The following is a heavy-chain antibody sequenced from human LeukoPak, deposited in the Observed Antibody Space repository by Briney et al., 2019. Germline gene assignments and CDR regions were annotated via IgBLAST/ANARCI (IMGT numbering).Heavy chain of an antibody. Sequence: SQTLSLTCTVSGGSISSGGYYWSWIRQPPGTGLEWIGYIYHSGSTYYNPSLKSRVTISVDRSKNQFSLKLSSVTAADTAVYYCASHDFWSGFRQFDPWGQGTLVTVSS. V-gene: IGHV4-30-2*01. D-gene: IGHD3-3*01. CDR3: ASHDFWSGFRQFDP. CDR1: GGSISSGGYY. J-gene: IGHJ5*02. CDR2: IYHSGST.